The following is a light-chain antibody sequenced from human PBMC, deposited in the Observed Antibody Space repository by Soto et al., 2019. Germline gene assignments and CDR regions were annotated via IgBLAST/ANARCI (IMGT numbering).Light chain of an antibody. Sequence: EIVLTQSPATLSLSPGERATLSCRASQSVSNYLAWYQQKPGQAPRLLIYDASNRATGIPGRISGSGSGTDFTLTISRLEPEDFAVYYCQQYSTPITFGQGTRLEI. CDR2: DAS. CDR1: QSVSNY. J-gene: IGKJ5*01. CDR3: QQYSTPIT. V-gene: IGKV3-11*01.